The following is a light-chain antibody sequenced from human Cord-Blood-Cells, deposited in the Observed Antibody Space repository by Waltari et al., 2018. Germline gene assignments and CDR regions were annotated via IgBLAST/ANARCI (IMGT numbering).Light chain of an antibody. Sequence: DIQLTQSPSFLSASVGDRVTITCRASQGISSYLAWYQQKPGKAPKLLIYAASTLQSGVPSRFSGSGSVTEFTHTISSLQPEDFATYYFQQLNSYPWTFGQGTKVEIK. CDR1: QGISSY. J-gene: IGKJ1*01. CDR3: QQLNSYPWT. CDR2: AAS. V-gene: IGKV1-9*01.